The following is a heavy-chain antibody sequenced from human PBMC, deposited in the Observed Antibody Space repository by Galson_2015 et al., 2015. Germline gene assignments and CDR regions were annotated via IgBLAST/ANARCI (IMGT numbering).Heavy chain of an antibody. D-gene: IGHD2-15*01. Sequence: SLRLSCAASGFTFTTYDMYWVRQAPGKGLEWVSFVNSGSSITYYADSVRGRCTISRDNAMSSAFLQMNSLRDDDTAVYYCVRGSCSGGSCYSAFEYWGQGALVTVSS. J-gene: IGHJ4*02. CDR2: VNSGSSIT. CDR1: GFTFTTYD. V-gene: IGHV3-48*02. CDR3: VRGSCSGGSCYSAFEY.